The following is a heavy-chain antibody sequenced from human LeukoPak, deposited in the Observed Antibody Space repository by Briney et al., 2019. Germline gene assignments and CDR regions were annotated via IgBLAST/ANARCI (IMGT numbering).Heavy chain of an antibody. CDR1: GYTFTGYY. CDR3: ARALTAGYDSSGYPLLY. V-gene: IGHV1-2*02. J-gene: IGHJ4*02. D-gene: IGHD3-22*01. CDR2: INPNSGGP. Sequence: ASVKVSCKASGYTFTGYYMHWVRQAPGQGLEWMGWINPNSGGPIYAQKFQGRVTTTRDTSISTAYMELSRLRSDDTAVYYCARALTAGYDSSGYPLLYWGQGTLVTVSS.